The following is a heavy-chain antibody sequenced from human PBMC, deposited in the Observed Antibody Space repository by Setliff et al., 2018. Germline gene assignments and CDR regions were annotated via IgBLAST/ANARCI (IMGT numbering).Heavy chain of an antibody. V-gene: IGHV1-2*02. CDR1: GYTFTGYY. J-gene: IGHJ6*02. CDR2: INPNSGGT. D-gene: IGHD3-9*01. CDR3: AKEPAVSLTEAVRRTYYDYAMDA. Sequence: ASVKVSCKASGYTFTGYYMHWVRQAPGQGPEWMGWINPNSGGTNYAQKFQGRVTMTRDPSISTAYMELNSLRSDDTAIYFCAKEPAVSLTEAVRRTYYDYAMDACRQGTTVTVSS.